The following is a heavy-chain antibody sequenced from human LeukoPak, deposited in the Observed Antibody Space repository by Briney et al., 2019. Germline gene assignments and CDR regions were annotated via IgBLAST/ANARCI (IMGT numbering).Heavy chain of an antibody. CDR3: ARDKGSDEGSKFDH. CDR1: GFTFSRYW. J-gene: IGHJ4*02. Sequence: GGSLRLSSAASGFTFSRYWMSWVRQAPGKGLEWVANIKQDGSEKYYVDSVKGRFTISRDNAKNSMYLQMNSLRAEDTAVYYCARDKGSDEGSKFDHWGQGTLVTVSS. V-gene: IGHV3-7*03. CDR2: IKQDGSEK.